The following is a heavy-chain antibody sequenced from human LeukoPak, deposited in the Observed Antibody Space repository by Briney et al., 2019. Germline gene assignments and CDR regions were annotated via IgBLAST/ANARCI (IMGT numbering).Heavy chain of an antibody. Sequence: GASVKVSCKASGYTFTGYYMHWVRQAPGQGLEWMGWINPNSGGTNYAQKFQGRVTMTRDTSISTAYMELSRLRSDDTAVYYCARDRGDDINWFDPWGQGTLVTVS. J-gene: IGHJ5*02. V-gene: IGHV1-2*02. CDR1: GYTFTGYY. CDR3: ARDRGDDINWFDP. CDR2: INPNSGGT. D-gene: IGHD3-9*01.